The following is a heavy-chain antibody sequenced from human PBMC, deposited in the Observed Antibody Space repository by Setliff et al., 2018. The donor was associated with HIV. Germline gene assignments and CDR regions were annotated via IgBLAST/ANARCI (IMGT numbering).Heavy chain of an antibody. CDR1: GGSISSYY. J-gene: IGHJ4*02. D-gene: IGHD3-22*01. CDR2: IYYSGST. Sequence: PSETLSLTCTVSGGSISSYYWSWIRQPPGKGLEWIGYIYYSGSTNYNPSLKSRVTISVDTSKNQFSLKLSSVTAADTAVYYCARVVPAKNYYDSSPYFDYWGLGTLVTVSS. V-gene: IGHV4-59*01. CDR3: ARVVPAKNYYDSSPYFDY.